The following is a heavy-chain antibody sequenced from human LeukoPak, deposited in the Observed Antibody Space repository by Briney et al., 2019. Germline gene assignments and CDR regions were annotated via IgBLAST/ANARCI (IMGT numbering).Heavy chain of an antibody. CDR1: GFTFSTYS. J-gene: IGHJ4*02. Sequence: PGGSLRLSCAASGFTFSTYSMSWLRQAPGKGLEWVSLISNSAISTYYADSVKGRFTVSRDNSKNTLYLQMNSLRAEDTAVYYCAKDPRDLRILLGDDYWGQGTLVTVSS. CDR2: ISNSAIST. D-gene: IGHD2-15*01. V-gene: IGHV3-23*01. CDR3: AKDPRDLRILLGDDY.